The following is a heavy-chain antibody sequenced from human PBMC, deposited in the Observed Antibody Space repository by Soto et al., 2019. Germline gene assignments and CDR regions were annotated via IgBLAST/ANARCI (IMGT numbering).Heavy chain of an antibody. Sequence: QVQLQQSGPGLVKPSQTLSLTCALSGDSVSSNSAAWTWIRQSPSRGLEWLGRTYYRSTLGNDYEISLTSRITINPDTSTNQFSLHLNSVPPEDTAVYYCARQIAATGTAGTFDYWGQGTLVTVSS. CDR1: GDSVSSNSAA. CDR2: TYYRSTLGN. CDR3: ARQIAATGTAGTFDY. V-gene: IGHV6-1*01. D-gene: IGHD6-13*01. J-gene: IGHJ4*02.